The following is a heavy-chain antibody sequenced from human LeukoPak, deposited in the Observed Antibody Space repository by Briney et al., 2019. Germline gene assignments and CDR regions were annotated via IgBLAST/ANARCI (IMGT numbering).Heavy chain of an antibody. CDR3: ARGYSSSWYFNWFDP. J-gene: IGHJ5*02. V-gene: IGHV4-38-2*02. CDR2: IYHSGST. Sequence: SETLSLACSVSGYAISSGYFWGWIRQPPGKGLEWIGTIYHSGSTYYNPSLKSRVTISVDTSKNQFSLKLSSVTAADTAVYYCARGYSSSWYFNWFDPWGQGTLVTVSS. D-gene: IGHD6-13*01. CDR1: GYAISSGYF.